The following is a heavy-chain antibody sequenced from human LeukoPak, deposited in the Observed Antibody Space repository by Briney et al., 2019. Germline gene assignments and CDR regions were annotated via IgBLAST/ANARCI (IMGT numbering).Heavy chain of an antibody. D-gene: IGHD6-19*01. CDR2: IRSKAYGGTT. CDR1: GFTFGDYA. J-gene: IGHJ4*02. CDR3: TRGSSGWYADYFDY. V-gene: IGHV3-49*04. Sequence: GGSLRLSCTASGFTFGDYAMSWVRQAPGKGLEWVGFIRSKAYGGTTEYAASVKGRFTISRDDSKSIAYLQMNSLKTEDTAVYYCTRGSSGWYADYFDYWGQGTLVTVSS.